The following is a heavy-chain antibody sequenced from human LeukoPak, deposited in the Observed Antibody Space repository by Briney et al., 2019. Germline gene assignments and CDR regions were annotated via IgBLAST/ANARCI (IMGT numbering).Heavy chain of an antibody. V-gene: IGHV6-1*01. CDR1: GDSVSSNSAS. Sequence: SQTLSLTCAISGDSVSSNSASWNWIRQSPSRGLEWLGRTYYRSKWFNDYAVSVKSRITINPDTSKNQFSLQLNSVTPEDTAVYFCARGRYNWNYFNYWGQGTLVTVSS. CDR2: TYYRSKWFN. D-gene: IGHD1-20*01. CDR3: ARGRYNWNYFNY. J-gene: IGHJ4*02.